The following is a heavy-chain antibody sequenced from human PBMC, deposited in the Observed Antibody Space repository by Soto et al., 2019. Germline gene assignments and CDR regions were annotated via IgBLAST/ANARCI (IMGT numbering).Heavy chain of an antibody. CDR3: VTTTRGYTYGEPYYMDV. CDR1: GGSITTRAYY. D-gene: IGHD5-18*01. J-gene: IGHJ6*03. CDR2: VYYNGNT. V-gene: IGHV4-39*01. Sequence: SETLSLTCTVSGGSITTRAYYWAWVRQPSGKGLEWIGSVYYNGNTFYNPSLQSRVAVSVDTSKNQFSLRLTSLTAADTALYYCVTTTRGYTYGEPYYMDVWGRGTTVTVSS.